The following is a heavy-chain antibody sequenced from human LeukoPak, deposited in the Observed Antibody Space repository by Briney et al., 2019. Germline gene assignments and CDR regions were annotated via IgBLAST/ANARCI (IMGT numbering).Heavy chain of an antibody. Sequence: GGSLRLSCTASGITFGDYGVSWFRQAPGKGLEWIGFIRSKTYGGTTEDAASVRGRFTFSRDDSKNIVYLEMNIPRAEDTAVYYCSTDYWRLGFDYWGQGTLVTVSS. CDR3: STDYWRLGFDY. J-gene: IGHJ4*02. V-gene: IGHV3-49*03. CDR2: IRSKTYGGTT. D-gene: IGHD1-1*01. CDR1: GITFGDYG.